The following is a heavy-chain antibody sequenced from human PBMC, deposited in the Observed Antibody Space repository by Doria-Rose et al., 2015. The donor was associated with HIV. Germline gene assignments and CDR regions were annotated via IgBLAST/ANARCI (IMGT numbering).Heavy chain of an antibody. CDR3: ARARNYGFPRFFDF. CDR2: ISSSGTS. CDR1: GDSISSGDSF. Sequence: QVQLQESGPGLVRPSQTLSPTCTVSGDSISSGDSFWSWIRQPPGKGSEWIGYISSSGTSYYYQSLRVRLTISLDASKYQSPLNLNSVTAADTSVYYCARARNYGFPRFFDFWGQGTLVTVSS. D-gene: IGHD3-10*01. J-gene: IGHJ4*02. V-gene: IGHV4-30-4*01.